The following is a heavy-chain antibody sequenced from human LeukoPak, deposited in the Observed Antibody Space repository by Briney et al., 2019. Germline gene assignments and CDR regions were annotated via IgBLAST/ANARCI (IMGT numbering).Heavy chain of an antibody. CDR1: GYTFTSYY. D-gene: IGHD3-22*01. J-gene: IGHJ4*02. V-gene: IGHV1-46*01. CDR3: ARKAWSGYYYDY. CDR2: INPSGGST. Sequence: ASVKVSCKASGYTFTSYYMHWVRQAPGQGLEWMGIINPSGGSTSYAQKFRGRVTMTRDTSTSTVYMELSSLRSEDTAVHYRARKAWSGYYYDYWGQGTLVTVSS.